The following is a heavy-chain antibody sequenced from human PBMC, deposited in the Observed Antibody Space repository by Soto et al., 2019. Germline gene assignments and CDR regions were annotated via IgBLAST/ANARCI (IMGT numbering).Heavy chain of an antibody. Sequence: VGFLRLSWAASGFTFSSYGRHWVRQAPGKGLEWVAVIWYDGSNKYYADSVKGRFTISRDNSKNTLYLQMNSLRAEDTAVYYCARDRPGLQFDYWGQGALVTVSS. V-gene: IGHV3-33*01. CDR2: IWYDGSNK. J-gene: IGHJ4*02. D-gene: IGHD5-12*01. CDR3: ARDRPGLQFDY. CDR1: GFTFSSYG.